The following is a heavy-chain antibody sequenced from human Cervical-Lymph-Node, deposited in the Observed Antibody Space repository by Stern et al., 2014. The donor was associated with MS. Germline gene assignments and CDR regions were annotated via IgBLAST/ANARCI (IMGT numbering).Heavy chain of an antibody. CDR2: IVVGSGNT. J-gene: IGHJ4*02. CDR3: AADDPTGGSSAPIDY. V-gene: IGHV1-58*01. D-gene: IGHD7-27*01. CDR1: GVTFSSSL. Sequence: QLVESGPEVKKPGTSVKVSCKASGVTFSSSLVQWVRQARGQRLEWIGWIVVGSGNTNYAQKFQERVTITRDMSTTTAYMELSSLRSEDTAVYYCAADDPTGGSSAPIDYWGQGTLVTVSS.